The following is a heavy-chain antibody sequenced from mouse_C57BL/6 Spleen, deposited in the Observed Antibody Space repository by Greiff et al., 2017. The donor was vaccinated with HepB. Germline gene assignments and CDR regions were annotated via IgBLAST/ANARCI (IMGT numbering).Heavy chain of an antibody. Sequence: QVHVKQPGAELVRPGSSVKLSCKASGYTFTSYWMHWVKQRPIQGLEWIGNIDPSDSETHYNQKFKDKATLTVDKSSSTAYMQLSSLTSEDSAVYYCARAETAQVLFDYWGQGTTLTVSS. CDR3: ARAETAQVLFDY. V-gene: IGHV1-52*01. J-gene: IGHJ2*01. CDR2: IDPSDSET. D-gene: IGHD3-2*02. CDR1: GYTFTSYW.